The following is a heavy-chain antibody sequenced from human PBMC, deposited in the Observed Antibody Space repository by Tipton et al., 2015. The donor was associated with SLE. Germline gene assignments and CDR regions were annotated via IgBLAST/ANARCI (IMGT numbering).Heavy chain of an antibody. CDR3: ARYGYGGNSGGFDL. V-gene: IGHV4-59*11. J-gene: IGHJ3*01. CDR1: GGYISTHY. Sequence: TLSLTCTVSGGYISTHYWSWIRQPPGKGLEWIGYIYYSGSTNYNPSLKSRVTISVDRSKNQFSLKVGSVTAADTAVYYCARYGYGGNSGGFDLWGQGTTVTVSS. D-gene: IGHD4-23*01. CDR2: IYYSGST.